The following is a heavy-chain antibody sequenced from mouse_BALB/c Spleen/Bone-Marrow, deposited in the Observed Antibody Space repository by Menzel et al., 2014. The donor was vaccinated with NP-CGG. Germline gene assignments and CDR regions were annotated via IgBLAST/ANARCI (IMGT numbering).Heavy chain of an antibody. D-gene: IGHD1-1*01. V-gene: IGHV6-6*02. CDR2: IRLKSNNFAT. CDR1: GFTFSNYW. CDR3: TSLYYYGSRYFDY. Sequence: EVHLVESGGGLVQPGGSMKLSCVASGFTFSNYWMNWVRQSPEKGLEWVAEIRLKSNNFATHYAESVKGRFTISRDDSKSSIYLEMNNLRAEDTGIYYCTSLYYYGSRYFDYWGQGTTLTVSS. J-gene: IGHJ2*01.